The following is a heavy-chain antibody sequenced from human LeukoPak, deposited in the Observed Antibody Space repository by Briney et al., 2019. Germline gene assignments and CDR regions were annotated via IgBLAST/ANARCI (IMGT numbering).Heavy chain of an antibody. CDR2: IYFSGST. V-gene: IGHV4-59*08. Sequence: SETLSLTCTVSGGSINGYYWSWIRQPPGKGLEWIGYIYFSGSTNYNPSLKSRVTISIDTSKNQFSLNLSSVTAADTAVYYCARHEAVAGSNFDYWGQGTLVTVSS. CDR1: GGSINGYY. CDR3: ARHEAVAGSNFDY. J-gene: IGHJ4*02. D-gene: IGHD6-19*01.